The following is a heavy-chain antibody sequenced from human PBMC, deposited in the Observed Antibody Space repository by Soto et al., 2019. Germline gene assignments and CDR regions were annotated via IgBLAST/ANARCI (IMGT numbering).Heavy chain of an antibody. D-gene: IGHD6-13*01. Sequence: SETLSLTCTVSGYSISSGYYWGWIQQPPGKGLEWIGSIYHSGSTYYNPSLKSRVTISVDTSKNQFSLKLSSVTAADTAVYYCAREGKAAAGTKGGYWFDPWGQGTLVTVSS. CDR1: GYSISSGYY. CDR3: AREGKAAAGTKGGYWFDP. J-gene: IGHJ5*02. CDR2: IYHSGST. V-gene: IGHV4-38-2*02.